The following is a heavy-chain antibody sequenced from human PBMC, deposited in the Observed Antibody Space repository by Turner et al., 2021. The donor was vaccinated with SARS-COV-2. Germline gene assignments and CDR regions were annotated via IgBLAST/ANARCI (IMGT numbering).Heavy chain of an antibody. CDR2: FDPEDGET. CDR1: GYTLTELS. Sequence: QVQLVQSGAEVKTPGASVTVSCKISGYTLTELSMYWVRQAPGKGLEWMGGFDPEDGETIYAQNFQGRVTMTEDTSTDTAYMELSSLRSEDTAVYFCATGYQLRVNWFDPWGQGTLVTVSS. V-gene: IGHV1-24*01. CDR3: ATGYQLRVNWFDP. D-gene: IGHD2-2*01. J-gene: IGHJ5*02.